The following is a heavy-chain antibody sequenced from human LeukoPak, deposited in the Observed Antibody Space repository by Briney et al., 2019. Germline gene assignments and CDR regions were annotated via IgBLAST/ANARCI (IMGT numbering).Heavy chain of an antibody. CDR1: GFTFSSYS. D-gene: IGHD5-24*01. CDR3: ARVQWQESNDAFDM. Sequence: PGGSLRLSCAASGFTFSSYSMNWVRQAPGKGLEWVSSISSRSTYIYYVDSVKGRFTISRDNAKNSVYLQMNSLRAEDTAVYYCARVQWQESNDAFDMWGQGTMVTVSS. V-gene: IGHV3-21*01. CDR2: ISSRSTYI. J-gene: IGHJ3*02.